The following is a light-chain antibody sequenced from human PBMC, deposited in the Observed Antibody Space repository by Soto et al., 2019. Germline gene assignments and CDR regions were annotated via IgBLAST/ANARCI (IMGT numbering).Light chain of an antibody. Sequence: DSQMTQSLPFLYASVGNSVTMICRASQSISRFLNWYQHKPGKAPKLLIFSASTLEGGVPSRFSGSGSGTYFTLTISSLQPEDFATYYCQQSYSPPGTFGQGTEVDIK. CDR1: QSISRF. CDR2: SAS. J-gene: IGKJ1*01. V-gene: IGKV1-39*01. CDR3: QQSYSPPGT.